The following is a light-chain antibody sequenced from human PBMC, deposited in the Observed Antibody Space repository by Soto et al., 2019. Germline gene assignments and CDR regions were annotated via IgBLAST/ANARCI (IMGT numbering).Light chain of an antibody. CDR3: SSYATSDTLGV. CDR1: SSGLIDYKY. Sequence: QSVLTQPASVSGSPGQSITISCTGTSSGLIDYKYVSWYQHHPGKAPKLIISDVTNRPSGVSARFSGSKSGNTASLTITGLQAEDEADYYCSSYATSDTLGVFGGGTKVTVL. J-gene: IGLJ2*01. CDR2: DVT. V-gene: IGLV2-14*03.